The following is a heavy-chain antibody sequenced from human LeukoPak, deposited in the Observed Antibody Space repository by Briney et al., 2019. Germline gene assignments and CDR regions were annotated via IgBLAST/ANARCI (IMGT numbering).Heavy chain of an antibody. D-gene: IGHD6-19*01. CDR1: GGSISSYY. CDR2: IYYSGST. CDR3: ARARSETYSSGLSFDY. V-gene: IGHV4-59*01. Sequence: SETLSLTCTVSGGSISSYYWSWIRQPPGKGLEWIGYIYYSGSTNYNPSLKSRVTISVDTSKNQFSLKLSSVTAADTAVYYCARARSETYSSGLSFDYWGQGTLVTVST. J-gene: IGHJ4*02.